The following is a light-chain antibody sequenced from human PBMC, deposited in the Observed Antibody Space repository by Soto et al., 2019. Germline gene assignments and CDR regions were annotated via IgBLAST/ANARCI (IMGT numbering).Light chain of an antibody. CDR1: SSNIGAGYD. V-gene: IGLV1-40*01. CDR3: QSYDSSLSGPYV. J-gene: IGLJ1*01. CDR2: GNN. Sequence: QSVLTQPPSASGAPGQRVTISCTGRSSNIGAGYDVHWYQQLPGTAPKLLIYGNNNRPSGVPDRFSGSKSGTSASLAITGLQAEDEAHYYCQSYDSSLSGPYVFGTGTKVTVL.